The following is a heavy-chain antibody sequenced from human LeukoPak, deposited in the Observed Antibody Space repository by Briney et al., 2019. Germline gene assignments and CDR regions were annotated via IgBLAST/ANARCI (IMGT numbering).Heavy chain of an antibody. CDR2: IYHSGST. J-gene: IGHJ4*02. D-gene: IGHD1-26*01. CDR1: GGSIISSNW. V-gene: IGHV4-4*02. CDR3: ARDLTAFGSGSYLD. Sequence: SETLSLTCAVSGGSIISSNWWRWVRPPPGKGLEWIGEIYHSGSTNYNPSLKSRVTISVDKSKNQFSLKLSSVTAADTAVYYCARDLTAFGSGSYLDWGQGTLVTVSS.